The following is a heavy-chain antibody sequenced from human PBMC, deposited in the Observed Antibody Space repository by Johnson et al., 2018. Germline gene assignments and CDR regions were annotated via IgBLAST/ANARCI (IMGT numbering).Heavy chain of an antibody. CDR3: ARDREYGGYDY. CDR2: INVGNGNT. CDR1: GYMFITYA. V-gene: IGHV1-3*01. Sequence: QVQLVQSGAEVRKPGASVEVSCKASGYMFITYAIHWVRRAPGQRLEWMGWINVGNGNTQSSQNFQGRVAITRDTSASTVYMELSSLTSEDTAMYYCARDREYGGYDYWGQGTQVTVSS. D-gene: IGHD5-12*01. J-gene: IGHJ4*02.